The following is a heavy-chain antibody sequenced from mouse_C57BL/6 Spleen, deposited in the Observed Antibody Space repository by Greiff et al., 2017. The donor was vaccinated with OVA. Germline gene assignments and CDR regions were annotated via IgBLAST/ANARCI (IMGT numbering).Heavy chain of an antibody. CDR1: GFTFTDYY. J-gene: IGHJ1*03. Sequence: DVKLVESGGGLVQPGGSLSLSCAASGFTFTDYYMSWVRQPPGKALEWLGFIRNKANGYTTEYSASLKGRFTISRDNSQSILYLQMNALRAEDSAIYYCARWSNYRYFDVWGTGTTVTVSS. CDR2: IRNKANGYTT. D-gene: IGHD2-5*01. V-gene: IGHV7-3*01. CDR3: ARWSNYRYFDV.